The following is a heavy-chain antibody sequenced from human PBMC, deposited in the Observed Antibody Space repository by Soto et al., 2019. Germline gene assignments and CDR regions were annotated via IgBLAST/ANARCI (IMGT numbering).Heavy chain of an antibody. D-gene: IGHD3-10*01. CDR3: AHRFQLRIFDF. CDR1: GFSLSTNGVG. Sequence: QITLKESGPTLVKPTQTLTLACDFSGFSLSTNGVGVGWIRQPPGKALEWLALIYWDDDKRYSPSLKDRLSITKDTSKNQVVLTMTNLDPVDTATYYCAHRFQLRIFDFWGPGTLVTVSS. V-gene: IGHV2-5*02. CDR2: IYWDDDK. J-gene: IGHJ4*02.